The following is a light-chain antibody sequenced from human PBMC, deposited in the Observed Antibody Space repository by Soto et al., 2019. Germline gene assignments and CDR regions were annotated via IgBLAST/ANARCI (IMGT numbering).Light chain of an antibody. V-gene: IGKV1-5*03. CDR1: QTTSSW. J-gene: IGKJ1*01. CDR3: QLYNSYSEA. Sequence: DIQMTQSPSSVSASVGDRFTITCRASQTTSSWLAWYQQKPGKAPKLLIYKASTLKSGVPSRFSGSGSGTEFTLTISSLQPDDFATYYCQLYNSYSEAFGQGTKVDIK. CDR2: KAS.